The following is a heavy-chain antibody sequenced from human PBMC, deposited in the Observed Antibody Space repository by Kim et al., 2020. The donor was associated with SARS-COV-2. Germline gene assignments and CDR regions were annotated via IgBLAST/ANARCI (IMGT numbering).Heavy chain of an antibody. CDR1: GGSFSGYY. CDR2: INHSGST. J-gene: IGHJ4*02. Sequence: SETLSLTCAVYGGSFSGYYWSWIRQPPGKGLEWIGEINHSGSTNYNPSLKSRVTISVDTSKNQFSLKLSSVTAADTAVYYCARALGIAAAVASPVYWGQGTLVTVSS. V-gene: IGHV4-34*01. CDR3: ARALGIAAAVASPVY. D-gene: IGHD6-13*01.